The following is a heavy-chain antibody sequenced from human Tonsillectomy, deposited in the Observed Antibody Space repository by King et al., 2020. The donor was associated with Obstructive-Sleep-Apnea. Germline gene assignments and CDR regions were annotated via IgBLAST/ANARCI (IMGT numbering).Heavy chain of an antibody. CDR2: ISYSGST. D-gene: IGHD6-6*01. V-gene: IGHV4-59*01. CDR1: GGSISNYY. CDR3: ARDSSIFYYFDY. Sequence: VQLQESGPGLVKPSETLSLTCTVSGGSISNYYWSWIRQPPGKGLEWIGYISYSGSTNYNPSLKSRVTISVDTSKNQFSLKLSSVTAADTAVYYCARDSSIFYYFDYWGQGTLVTVSS. J-gene: IGHJ4*02.